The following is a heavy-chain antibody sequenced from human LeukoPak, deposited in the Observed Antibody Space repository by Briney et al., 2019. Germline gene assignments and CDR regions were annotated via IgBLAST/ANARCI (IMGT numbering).Heavy chain of an antibody. CDR1: GFTFSSYY. CDR3: ARDLNARSSYELGY. V-gene: IGHV3-7*01. CDR2: IKRDGGET. D-gene: IGHD5-12*01. J-gene: IGHJ4*02. Sequence: PGGSLRLSCAASGFTFSSYYMSWVRQAPGKGLEWVANIKRDGGETYYLDSVKGRFTISRDNAKNSLYLQISTLRAEDTAVYYCARDLNARSSYELGYWGQGTLVTVSS.